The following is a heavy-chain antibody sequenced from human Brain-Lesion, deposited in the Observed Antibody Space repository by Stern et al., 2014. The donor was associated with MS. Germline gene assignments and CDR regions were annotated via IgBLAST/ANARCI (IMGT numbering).Heavy chain of an antibody. CDR3: ATLSPGAGGNYYRHFDY. V-gene: IGHV1-24*01. CDR1: GYTLTELS. J-gene: IGHJ4*02. Sequence: QDQLVQSGAEVKKPGASVKVSCKVSGYTLTELSMHWVRQAPRKGLEWMGGFDPEDGETIYAQKFQGRVTMTGDTSTDTAYMELSSLRSEDTAVYYCATLSPGAGGNYYRHFDYWGQGTLVTVSS. CDR2: FDPEDGET. D-gene: IGHD1-26*01.